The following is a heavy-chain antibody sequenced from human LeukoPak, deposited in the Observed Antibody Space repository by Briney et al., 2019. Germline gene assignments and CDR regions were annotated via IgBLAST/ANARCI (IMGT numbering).Heavy chain of an antibody. CDR2: VNHSGST. V-gene: IGHV4-34*01. D-gene: IGHD5-18*01. J-gene: IGHJ4*02. CDR1: GGSFTAFY. Sequence: ASKTLSLTCTVYGGSFTAFYWSWIRQPPGKGLEWVGEVNHSGSTNYNPSLKSRVTISVDTSKNQFSLKLSSVTAADTAVYYCARVYSYGYVFDYWGQGTLVTVSS. CDR3: ARVYSYGYVFDY.